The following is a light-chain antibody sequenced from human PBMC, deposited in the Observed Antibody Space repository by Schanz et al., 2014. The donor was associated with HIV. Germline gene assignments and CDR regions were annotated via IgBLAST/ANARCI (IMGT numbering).Light chain of an antibody. CDR2: SND. Sequence: QSVPTQPPSASGTPGQRVTISCSGSSSNIGSNTVNWYQQLPGMAPKLLIYSNDQRPSGVPDRFSGSRSGTSASLAISGLQSEDEADYYCAAWDDSLNGVVFGGGTKLTVL. J-gene: IGLJ3*02. CDR1: SSNIGSNT. CDR3: AAWDDSLNGVV. V-gene: IGLV1-44*01.